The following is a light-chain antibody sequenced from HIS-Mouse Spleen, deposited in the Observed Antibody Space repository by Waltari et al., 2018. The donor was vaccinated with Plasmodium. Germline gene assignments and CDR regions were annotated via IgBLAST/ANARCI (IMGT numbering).Light chain of an antibody. Sequence: ELVLTQSPGTLSLYPGESATLSCRASQRVSSSYLAWYQQKPGQAPRLLIYGASSRATGIPDRFSGSGSGTDFTLTISRLEPEDFAVYYCQQYGSSPYTFGQGTKLEIK. V-gene: IGKV3-20*01. J-gene: IGKJ2*01. CDR2: GAS. CDR3: QQYGSSPYT. CDR1: QRVSSSY.